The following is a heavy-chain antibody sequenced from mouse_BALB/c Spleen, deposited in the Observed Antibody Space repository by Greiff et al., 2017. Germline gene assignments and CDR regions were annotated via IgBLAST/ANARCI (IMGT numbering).Heavy chain of an antibody. CDR2: FYPGSGSI. V-gene: IGHV1-62-2*01. D-gene: IGHD1-1*01. CDR3: ARHEFGYYAPFAY. Sequence: VKLMESGAGLVKPGASVKLSCKASGYTFTEYIIHWVKQRSGQGLEWIGWFYPGSGSIKYNEKFKDKATLTADKSSSTVYMELSRLTSEDSAVYFCARHEFGYYAPFAYWGQGTLVTVSA. CDR1: GYTFTEYI. J-gene: IGHJ3*01.